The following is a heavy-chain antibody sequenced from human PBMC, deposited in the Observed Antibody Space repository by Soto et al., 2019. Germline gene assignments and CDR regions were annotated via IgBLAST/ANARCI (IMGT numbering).Heavy chain of an antibody. CDR3: ARDRGYCSSTSCYTGDWFDP. CDR2: IYYSGST. CDR1: GGSVSSGSYY. Sequence: QVQLQESGPGLVKPSETLSLTCTVSGGSVSSGSYYWSWLRQPPGKGLEWIGYIYYSGSTNYNPSLKSRVTRSVDTSKNQFSLKLSSVTAADTAVYYCARDRGYCSSTSCYTGDWFDPWGQGTLVTVS. J-gene: IGHJ5*02. V-gene: IGHV4-61*01. D-gene: IGHD2-2*02.